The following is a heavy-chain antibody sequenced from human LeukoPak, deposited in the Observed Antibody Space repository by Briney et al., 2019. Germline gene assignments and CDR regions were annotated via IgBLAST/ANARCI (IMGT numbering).Heavy chain of an antibody. CDR3: ARDYYGP. V-gene: IGHV3-66*03. D-gene: IGHD3-22*01. J-gene: IGHJ5*02. CDR2: IYSRGST. CDR1: GFTVSNNY. Sequence: GGSLRLSCAAPGFTVSNNYMRWVRQAPGKGLEWVSSIYSRGSTSYVDSVKGRFTIPRDNSKNTLFLQMNSLRVEDTAVYYCARDYYGPWGQGTLVTVSS.